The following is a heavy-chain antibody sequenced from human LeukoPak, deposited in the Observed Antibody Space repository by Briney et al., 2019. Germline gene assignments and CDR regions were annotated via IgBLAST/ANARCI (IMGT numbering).Heavy chain of an antibody. V-gene: IGHV3-48*03. CDR3: TRKDYGGYAYYYYGLDV. CDR1: GFTFSSYE. D-gene: IGHD5-12*01. Sequence: PRGSLRLSCAASGFTFSSYEMNWVRQAPGKGLEWVSYISSSGSTKYYADSVKGRFTISRDNAKNSLYLQMNSLRAEDTAVYYCTRKDYGGYAYYYYGLDVWGKGTTVTVSS. J-gene: IGHJ6*04. CDR2: ISSSGSTK.